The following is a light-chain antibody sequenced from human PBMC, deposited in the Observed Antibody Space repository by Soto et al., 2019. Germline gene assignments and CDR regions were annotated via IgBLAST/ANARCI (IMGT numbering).Light chain of an antibody. CDR1: SSDVGSYNR. CDR2: EVS. Sequence: SLLTQPPSVSGSPGQSVAISCPGTSSDVGSYNRVSWYQQPPGAAPKLMIYEVSNRPSGVPDRFSGSKSGNTASLTISGLQAEDEADYYCNSYTGSSTYVFGTGTKVTVL. CDR3: NSYTGSSTYV. J-gene: IGLJ1*01. V-gene: IGLV2-18*02.